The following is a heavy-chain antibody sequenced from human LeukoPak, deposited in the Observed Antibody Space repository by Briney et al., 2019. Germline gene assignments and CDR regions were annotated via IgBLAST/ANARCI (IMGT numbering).Heavy chain of an antibody. CDR3: ARSPSYDSRGTTYYFDY. D-gene: IGHD1-1*01. J-gene: IGHJ4*02. CDR2: ISGSGGST. V-gene: IGHV3-23*01. Sequence: PGGSLRLSCAAPGFTFSSYAMSWVRQAPGKGLEWVSAISGSGGSTYYADSVKGRFTISRDNSKNTLYLQMNSLRAEDTAVYYCARSPSYDSRGTTYYFDYWGQGTLVTVSS. CDR1: GFTFSSYA.